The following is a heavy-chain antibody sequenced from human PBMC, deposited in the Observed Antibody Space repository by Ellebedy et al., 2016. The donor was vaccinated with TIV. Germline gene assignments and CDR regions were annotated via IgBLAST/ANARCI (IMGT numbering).Heavy chain of an antibody. CDR2: ISGSGGST. CDR1: GFTFSSYA. D-gene: IGHD4-23*01. V-gene: IGHV3-23*01. J-gene: IGHJ5*01. CDR3: ARDHRWSSDS. Sequence: GESLKISXAASGFTFSSYAMSWVRQAPGKGLEWVSAISGSGGSTYYADSVKGRFTISRDNAKNSLYLQMNSLRDEDTAVYYCARDHRWSSDSWGRGTLVTVSS.